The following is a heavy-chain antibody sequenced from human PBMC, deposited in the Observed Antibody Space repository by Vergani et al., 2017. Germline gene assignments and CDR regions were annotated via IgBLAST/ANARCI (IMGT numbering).Heavy chain of an antibody. CDR3: AKAEQQLVNWVYYYYMDV. D-gene: IGHD6-13*01. J-gene: IGHJ6*03. V-gene: IGHV1-69*01. Sequence: QVQLVQSGAEVKKPGSSVKVSCKASGGTFSSYAISWVRQAPGQGLEWMGGIIPIFGTANYAQKFQGRVTITADESTSTAYMELNSLRAEDTAVYYCAKAEQQLVNWVYYYYMDVWGKGTTVTVSS. CDR2: IIPIFGTA. CDR1: GGTFSSYA.